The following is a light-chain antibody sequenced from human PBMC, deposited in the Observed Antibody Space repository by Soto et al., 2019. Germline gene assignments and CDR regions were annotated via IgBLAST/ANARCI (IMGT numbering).Light chain of an antibody. V-gene: IGKV3-15*01. CDR3: QHYHRWPPFS. Sequence: EIVVTQSPATLSVSPGERVTLSCRASQTVATYITWYQQKPGQAPRLLIYDASTRATDVPARFSGSGSGTEFTLTITSLQSEDFAVYYCQHYHRWPPFSFGPGTKVDNK. J-gene: IGKJ3*01. CDR2: DAS. CDR1: QTVATY.